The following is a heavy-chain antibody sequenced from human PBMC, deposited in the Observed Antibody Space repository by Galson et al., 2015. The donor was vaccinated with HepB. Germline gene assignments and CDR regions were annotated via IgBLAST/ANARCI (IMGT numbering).Heavy chain of an antibody. J-gene: IGHJ5*02. D-gene: IGHD1-26*01. CDR3: AKESVSGTYVPTYADS. V-gene: IGHV3-23*01. Sequence: SLRLSCAASGFNFRNHVMTWVRQAPGKGLDWVASLSGSGAITYYADSLKGRFTISRDNFNNRIFLQMKRLRVVDTALYYCAKESVSGTYVPTYADSWGQGILVTVSS. CDR2: LSGSGAIT. CDR1: GFNFRNHV.